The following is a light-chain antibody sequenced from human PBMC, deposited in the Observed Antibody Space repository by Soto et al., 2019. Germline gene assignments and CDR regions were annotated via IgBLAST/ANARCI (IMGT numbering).Light chain of an antibody. CDR2: EDS. V-gene: IGLV2-23*01. CDR3: CSYAGSSSLI. J-gene: IGLJ2*01. CDR1: SSDIGSYNL. Sequence: QSALTQPASVSGSPGQSITISCTGTSSDIGSYNLVSWYQHHPGKAPKLMIYEDSKRPSGVSNRFSGSKSGNTASLTISGLQAEDEAAYYCCSYAGSSSLIFGGGTKLTVL.